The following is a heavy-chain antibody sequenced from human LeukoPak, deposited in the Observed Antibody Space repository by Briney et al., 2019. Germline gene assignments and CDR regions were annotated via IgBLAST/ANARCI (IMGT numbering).Heavy chain of an antibody. Sequence: GASVKVSCKASGYTFTSYDINWVRQAAGQGLEWMGWMNPNSGNTGYAQKFQGRITMARNTSISTAYMELSSLTSEDTAVYFCARRYASGSYHLPHWGQGTLVTVSS. CDR1: GYTFTSYD. CDR2: MNPNSGNT. CDR3: ARRYASGSYHLPH. J-gene: IGHJ4*02. V-gene: IGHV1-8*01. D-gene: IGHD3-16*02.